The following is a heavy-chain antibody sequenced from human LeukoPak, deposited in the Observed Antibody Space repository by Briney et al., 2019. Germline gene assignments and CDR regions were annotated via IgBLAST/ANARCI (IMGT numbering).Heavy chain of an antibody. CDR2: INVITGYI. V-gene: IGHV3-21*01. Sequence: PGGSLRLSCAASGFSFENYNMNWVRQAPGKGLEWVAYINVITGYIYYADSLKGRFTISRDNAKKSLFLEMNSLRAEDTAVYYCARTTDSGSWYVGDAFDIWGQGTMVTVSS. J-gene: IGHJ3*02. CDR3: ARTTDSGSWYVGDAFDI. CDR1: GFSFENYN. D-gene: IGHD6-13*01.